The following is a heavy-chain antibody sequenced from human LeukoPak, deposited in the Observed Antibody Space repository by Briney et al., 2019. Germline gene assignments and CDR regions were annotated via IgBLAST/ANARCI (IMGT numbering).Heavy chain of an antibody. CDR2: IYYSGST. CDR3: ARHPNPSVGANYYYYYYMDV. V-gene: IGHV4-39*01. CDR1: GGSISSSSYY. D-gene: IGHD1-26*01. Sequence: SETLSLTCTVSGGSISSSSYYWGWIRQPPGKGLEWIGSIYYSGSTYYNPSLKSRVTISVDTSKNQFSLKLSSVTAADTAVYYCARHPNPSVGANYYYYYYMDVWGKGTTVTVS. J-gene: IGHJ6*03.